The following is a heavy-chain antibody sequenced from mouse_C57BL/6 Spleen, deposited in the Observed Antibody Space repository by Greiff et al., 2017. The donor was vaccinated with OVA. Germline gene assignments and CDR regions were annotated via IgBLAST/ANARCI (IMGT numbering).Heavy chain of an antibody. J-gene: IGHJ4*01. CDR2: IHPNSGST. CDR1: GYTFTSYW. V-gene: IGHV1-64*01. Sequence: VQLQQSGAELVKPGASVKLSCKASGYTFTSYWMHWVKQRPGQGLEWIGMIHPNSGSTNYNEKFKSKATLTVDKSSSTAYMQLSSLTSEDSAVYYCARGGWDDAMDYWGQGTSVTVSS. D-gene: IGHD4-1*01. CDR3: ARGGWDDAMDY.